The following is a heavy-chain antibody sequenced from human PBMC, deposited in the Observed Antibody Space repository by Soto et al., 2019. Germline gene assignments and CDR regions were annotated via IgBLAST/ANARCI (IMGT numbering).Heavy chain of an antibody. Sequence: SVKVSCKASGGTFSSYTISWVRQAPGQGLEWMGRINPIRGITNYAQKFQGWVTMTTDTSTSTAYMELSRLRSDDTAVYYCATHVGYYYGMDVWGQGTTVTVSS. CDR1: GGTFSSYT. J-gene: IGHJ6*02. CDR3: ATHVGYYYGMDV. V-gene: IGHV1-69*02. D-gene: IGHD3-16*01. CDR2: INPIRGIT.